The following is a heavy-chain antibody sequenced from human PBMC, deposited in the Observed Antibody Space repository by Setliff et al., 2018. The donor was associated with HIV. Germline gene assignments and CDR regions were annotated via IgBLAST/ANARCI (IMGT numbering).Heavy chain of an antibody. Sequence: ASVKVSCKASGYTFTSYGISWVRQAPGQGLECMGWISAYNGNTNYAQKFQGRVTMTTDTSTTTAYMELRSLRSDDTAVYYCARDRSIIMTFGGGNDAFDIWGQGTMVTVSS. D-gene: IGHD3-16*01. CDR3: ARDRSIIMTFGGGNDAFDI. CDR1: GYTFTSYG. J-gene: IGHJ3*02. CDR2: ISAYNGNT. V-gene: IGHV1-18*01.